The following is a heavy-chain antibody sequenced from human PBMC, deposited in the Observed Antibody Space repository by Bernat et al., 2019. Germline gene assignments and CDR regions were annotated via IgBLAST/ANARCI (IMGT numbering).Heavy chain of an antibody. J-gene: IGHJ6*02. CDR3: TTAPYSGSYYGYYYGMDV. CDR2: IKSKTDGGTT. Sequence: EVQLVESGGGLVKPGGSLRLSCAASGFTFSNAWMSWVRQAPGKGLEWVGRIKSKTDGGTTDYAAPVKGRFTISRDDSKNMLYLQMNSLKTEDTAVYYCTTAPYSGSYYGYYYGMDVWGQGTTVTVSS. CDR1: GFTFSNAW. V-gene: IGHV3-15*01. D-gene: IGHD1-26*01.